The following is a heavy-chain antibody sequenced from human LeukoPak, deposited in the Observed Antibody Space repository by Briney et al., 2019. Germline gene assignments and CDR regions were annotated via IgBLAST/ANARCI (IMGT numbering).Heavy chain of an antibody. V-gene: IGHV3-43*01. CDR1: GFTFDEYT. D-gene: IGHD6-19*01. CDR2: IGWDSDSK. CDR3: AKDRSRSYSSFDS. J-gene: IGHJ4*02. Sequence: PGGSLRLSCVASGFTFDEYTMHWVRQVPGKGPEWVSVIGWDSDSKYYLESVKGRFTISRDNSKNSLYLQMNSLRTEDTAFYYCAKDRSRSYSSFDSWGQGTLVTVSS.